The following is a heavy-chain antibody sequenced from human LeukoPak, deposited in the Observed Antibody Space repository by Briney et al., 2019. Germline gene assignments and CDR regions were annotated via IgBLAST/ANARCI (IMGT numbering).Heavy chain of an antibody. CDR1: GYTFTGYY. Sequence: ASVKVSCKASGYTFTGYYMHWVRQAPGQGLEWMGWINPNSGGTNYAQKFQGRVTMTRDTSISTAYMELSRLRSDDTAAYYCASDYYDSSGYSLELDYWGQGTLVTVSS. CDR3: ASDYYDSSGYSLELDY. V-gene: IGHV1-2*02. CDR2: INPNSGGT. D-gene: IGHD3-22*01. J-gene: IGHJ4*02.